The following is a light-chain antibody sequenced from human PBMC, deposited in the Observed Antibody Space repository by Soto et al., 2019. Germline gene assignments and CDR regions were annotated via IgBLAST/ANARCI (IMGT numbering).Light chain of an antibody. CDR1: QGISSY. J-gene: IGKJ4*01. CDR2: AAS. V-gene: IGKV1-9*01. CDR3: QQSLGT. Sequence: IQLTQSPSSLSASVGDRVTITCRASQGISSYLAWYQQKPGKAPKLLIYAASTLQSGVPSRFSGSGSGTDFTLTISSLQPEDFATYYCQQSLGTFGGGTKVEIK.